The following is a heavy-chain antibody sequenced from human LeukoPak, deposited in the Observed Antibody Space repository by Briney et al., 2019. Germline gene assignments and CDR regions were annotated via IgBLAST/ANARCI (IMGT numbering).Heavy chain of an antibody. CDR3: AKIPYSGSYYGHFDH. CDR1: GITLSSYD. CDR2: ISYDGSNK. D-gene: IGHD1-26*01. J-gene: IGHJ4*02. V-gene: IGHV3-30-3*02. Sequence: GGSLRLSCAASGITLSSYDMHWVRQAPGKALEWVAVISYDGSNKDYADSVKGRFTISRDNSKNTLDLQMNSLRAEDTAIYYCAKIPYSGSYYGHFDHWGQGTLVTVSS.